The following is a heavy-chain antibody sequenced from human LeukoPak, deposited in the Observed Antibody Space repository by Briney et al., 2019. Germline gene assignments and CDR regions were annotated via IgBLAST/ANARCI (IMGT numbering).Heavy chain of an antibody. Sequence: SMXXVRQAPGKGLEWMGGFDPEDGETIYAQKFQGRVTMTRNTSISTAYMELSSLRSEDTAVYYCARGKWAAAGTRYYYYMDVWGKGTTVTVSS. D-gene: IGHD6-13*01. CDR2: FDPEDGET. V-gene: IGHV1-24*01. J-gene: IGHJ6*03. CDR3: ARGKWAAAGTRYYYYMDV. CDR1: S.